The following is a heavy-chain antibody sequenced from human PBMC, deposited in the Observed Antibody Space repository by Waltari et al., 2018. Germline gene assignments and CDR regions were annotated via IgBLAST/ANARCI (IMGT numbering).Heavy chain of an antibody. CDR3: AKSFSVVVVPYFDY. CDR2: ISHDGSNK. D-gene: IGHD3-22*01. V-gene: IGHV3-30*18. J-gene: IGHJ4*02. Sequence: QVQLVESGGGVVQPGRSLKLSCAASGFTFSNYAMHWVRQAPGKGLEWVAVISHDGSNKNYVDSVKGRFTGDRDNSKNTLYLQINSLRAEDTAVYYCAKSFSVVVVPYFDYWGQGTLVTVSS. CDR1: GFTFSNYA.